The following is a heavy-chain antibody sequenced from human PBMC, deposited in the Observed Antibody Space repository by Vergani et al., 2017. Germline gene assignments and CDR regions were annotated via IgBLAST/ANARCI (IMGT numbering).Heavy chain of an antibody. J-gene: IGHJ3*02. Sequence: EVQLVESGGGLVQPGGSLRLSCAASGFTFSSYAMSWVRQAPGRGLEWVSAVSGRGDNTYYADSVKGRFTISRDNAKNSLYLQMKSLRAEDTALYYCAKDRGSSGYYHDAFDMWGQGTMVTVSS. CDR3: AKDRGSSGYYHDAFDM. CDR1: GFTFSSYA. CDR2: VSGRGDNT. D-gene: IGHD3-22*01. V-gene: IGHV3-23*04.